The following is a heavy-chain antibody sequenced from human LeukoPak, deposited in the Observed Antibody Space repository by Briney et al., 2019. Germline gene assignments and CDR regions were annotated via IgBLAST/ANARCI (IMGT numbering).Heavy chain of an antibody. V-gene: IGHV3-7*01. CDR1: GFTFSSYW. J-gene: IGHJ4*02. CDR3: ARVYRSSSGYCFDF. CDR2: IKQDGSEK. D-gene: IGHD6-13*01. Sequence: GGSLRLSCAASGFTFSSYWMSWVRQAPGKGLEWVANIKQDGSEKYYVDSVKGRFTVSGDNAKNSLYLQMNSLRAEDTAVYYCARVYRSSSGYCFDFWGQGTLVTVPS.